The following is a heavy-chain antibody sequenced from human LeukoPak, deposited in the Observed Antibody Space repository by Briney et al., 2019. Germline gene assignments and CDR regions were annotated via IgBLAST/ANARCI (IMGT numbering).Heavy chain of an antibody. CDR1: GDSISSYY. CDR2: IYDSGTT. V-gene: IGHV4-59*01. Sequence: SETLSLSCTGPGDSISSYYWSWIRQPPGKGLETIAYIYDSGTTNYNPSLKHRVTITVDTSKSQFSLKLNSVTAADTAVHYCARPSHIRYSPYDAFDIWGQGTMVTVSS. D-gene: IGHD3-9*01. CDR3: ARPSHIRYSPYDAFDI. J-gene: IGHJ3*02.